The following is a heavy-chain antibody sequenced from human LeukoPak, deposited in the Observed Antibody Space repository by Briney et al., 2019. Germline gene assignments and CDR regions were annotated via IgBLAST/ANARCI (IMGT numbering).Heavy chain of an antibody. Sequence: SETLSLTCTVSGGSISSYYWSWIRQPPGKGLEWIGYIYYSGSTNYNPSLKSRVTISVDTSKNQFSLKLSSVTAADTAVYYCASAYPDSGRQGAFDIWGQGTMVTVSS. CDR2: IYYSGST. V-gene: IGHV4-59*12. CDR1: GGSISSYY. D-gene: IGHD1-26*01. J-gene: IGHJ3*02. CDR3: ASAYPDSGRQGAFDI.